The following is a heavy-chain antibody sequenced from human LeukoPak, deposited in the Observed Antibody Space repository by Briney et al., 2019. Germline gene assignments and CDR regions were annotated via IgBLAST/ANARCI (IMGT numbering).Heavy chain of an antibody. CDR2: ISSSGSTT. CDR1: GFTFSSYE. Sequence: GGSLRLSCAASGFTFSSYEMNWVRQAPGKGLEWVSYISSSGSTTYYADSVKGRFTISRDNAKNSLYLQMNSLRAEDTAVYYCARDPYYGDFVVWGQGTLVTVSS. CDR3: ARDPYYGDFVV. J-gene: IGHJ4*02. V-gene: IGHV3-48*03. D-gene: IGHD4-17*01.